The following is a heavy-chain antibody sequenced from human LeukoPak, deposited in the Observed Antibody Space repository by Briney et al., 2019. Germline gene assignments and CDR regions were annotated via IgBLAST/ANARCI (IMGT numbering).Heavy chain of an antibody. CDR2: ISRNGGST. Sequence: PGGPLRLSCAASGFTFSSYAMHWVRQAPGKGLEYVSAISRNGGSTYYANSVKGIFTISRYNYKNTLYLHMGSLRAEDMAVYYCARDRGWGSFPLYYFDYWGQGTLVTVSS. CDR3: ARDRGWGSFPLYYFDY. V-gene: IGHV3-64*01. J-gene: IGHJ4*02. CDR1: GFTFSSYA. D-gene: IGHD3-10*01.